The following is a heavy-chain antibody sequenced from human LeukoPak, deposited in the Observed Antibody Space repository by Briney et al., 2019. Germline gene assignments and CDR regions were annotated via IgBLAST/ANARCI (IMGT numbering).Heavy chain of an antibody. CDR3: ARVRYYYGSGSYSDY. V-gene: IGHV4-61*01. J-gene: IGHJ4*02. CDR1: GGSVSSGSYY. D-gene: IGHD3-10*01. CDR2: IYYSGNT. Sequence: ETLSLTCTVSGGSVSSGSYYWSWIRQPPGKGLEWIGYIYYSGNTNYNPSLKSRVTISVDTSKNQFSLKLNSVTAADTAVYYCARVRYYYGSGSYSDYWGQGTLVTVSS.